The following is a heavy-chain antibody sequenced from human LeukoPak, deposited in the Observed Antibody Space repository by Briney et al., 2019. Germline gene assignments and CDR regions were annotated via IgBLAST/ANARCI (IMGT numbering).Heavy chain of an antibody. D-gene: IGHD3-22*01. J-gene: IGHJ4*02. Sequence: SETLSLTCAVYGGSFSGYYWSWIRQPPGKGLEWIGEINHSGSTNYNPSLKSRVTISVDTSKNQFSLKLSSVTAEDTAVYYCARDESLADSSEGDFDYWGQGTLVTVSS. V-gene: IGHV4-34*01. CDR1: GGSFSGYY. CDR3: ARDESLADSSEGDFDY. CDR2: INHSGST.